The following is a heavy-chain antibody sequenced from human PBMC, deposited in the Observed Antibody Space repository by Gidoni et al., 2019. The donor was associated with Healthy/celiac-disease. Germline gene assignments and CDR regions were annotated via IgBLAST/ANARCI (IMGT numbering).Heavy chain of an antibody. Sequence: EVQLVESGGGLVQPGGSLRLSCAASGFTFSSYRMHWFRQAPGKGLEWVSYISSSSSTIYYADSVKGRFTISRDNAKNSLYLQMNSLRDEDTAVYYCARCAGILEWLHTKGDNYMDVWGKGTTVTVSS. CDR2: ISSSSSTI. V-gene: IGHV3-48*02. J-gene: IGHJ6*03. CDR3: ARCAGILEWLHTKGDNYMDV. CDR1: GFTFSSYR. D-gene: IGHD3-3*01.